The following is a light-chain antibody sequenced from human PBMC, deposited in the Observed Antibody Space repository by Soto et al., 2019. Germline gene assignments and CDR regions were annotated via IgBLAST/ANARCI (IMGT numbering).Light chain of an antibody. CDR1: QSISSN. V-gene: IGKV3-15*01. CDR2: RTS. Sequence: ETVMTQSPATLSVSPGERATLSCRASQSISSNLAWYQQKPGQAPRLLMFRTSTRATGIPARFSGSGSGTEFNITISSLQSEDFAVYYCQQYNNWPRATFGGGTKVETK. J-gene: IGKJ4*01. CDR3: QQYNNWPRAT.